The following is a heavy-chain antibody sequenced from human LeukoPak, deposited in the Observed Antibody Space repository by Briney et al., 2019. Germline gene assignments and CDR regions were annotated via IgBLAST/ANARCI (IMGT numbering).Heavy chain of an antibody. Sequence: GGSLRLSCAASGFIFSAYAMSWVRLAPGKGLEWVSGISGSGGTTNSADSVKGRFTISRDNSKKTLYLQMDSLRAEDTAVYYCSRGHGYGGVEGYYYYHGMDVWGRGTTVTVSS. CDR2: ISGSGGTT. D-gene: IGHD4-23*01. CDR3: SRGHGYGGVEGYYYYHGMDV. J-gene: IGHJ6*02. CDR1: GFIFSAYA. V-gene: IGHV3-23*01.